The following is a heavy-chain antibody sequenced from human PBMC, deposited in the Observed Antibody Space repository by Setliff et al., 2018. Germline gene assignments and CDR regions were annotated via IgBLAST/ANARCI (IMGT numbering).Heavy chain of an antibody. CDR2: IYPGDSDT. CDR1: GYTFSNFW. Sequence: GESLKISCKASGYTFSNFWIGWVRQMPGKGLEWMGIIYPGDSDTRYGPSFQGQVTISADKSISTAYLQWSSLKASDTAMYYCARSTVTQDFDYWGQGTLVTVSS. D-gene: IGHD4-17*01. V-gene: IGHV5-51*01. J-gene: IGHJ4*02. CDR3: ARSTVTQDFDY.